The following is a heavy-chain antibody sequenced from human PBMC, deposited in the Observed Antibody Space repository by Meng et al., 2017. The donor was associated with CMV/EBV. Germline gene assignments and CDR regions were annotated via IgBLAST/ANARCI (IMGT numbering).Heavy chain of an antibody. CDR2: INHSGST. CDR3: ARSTMVRGVITRYFDL. D-gene: IGHD3-10*01. CDR1: GGSFSGYY. V-gene: IGHV4-34*01. Sequence: GSLRLSCAVYGGSFSGYYWSWIRQPPGKGLEWIGEINHSGSTNYNPSLKSRVTISVDTSKNQFSLKLSSVTAADTAAYYCARSTMVRGVITRYFDLWGRGTLVTVSS. J-gene: IGHJ2*01.